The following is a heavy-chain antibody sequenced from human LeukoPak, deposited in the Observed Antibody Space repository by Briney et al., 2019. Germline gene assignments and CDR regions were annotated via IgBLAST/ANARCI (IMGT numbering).Heavy chain of an antibody. J-gene: IGHJ4*02. CDR1: GYTFTGYY. CDR3: ASAADSSSCSSTTCSHYFDY. CDR2: INPNSGGT. Sequence: ASVKVSCKASGYTFTGYYIHWLRQAPGQRLEWMGWINPNSGGTNSAQKFQGRVTLTRDTSINTAYMELSSLRSDDTAVYYCASAADSSSCSSTTCSHYFDYWGQGSLVTVSS. V-gene: IGHV1-2*02. D-gene: IGHD2-2*01.